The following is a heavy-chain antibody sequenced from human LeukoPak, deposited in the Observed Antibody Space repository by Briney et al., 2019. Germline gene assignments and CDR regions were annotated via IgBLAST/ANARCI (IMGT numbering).Heavy chain of an antibody. CDR1: GYTFTSYG. Sequence: ASVKVSCKASGYTFTSYGISWVRQAPGQGLEWMGWISAYNGNTNYALKLQGRVTMTTDTSTSTAYMELRSLRSDDTAVYYCAREYYDFWSGYWDYWGQGTLVTVSS. CDR2: ISAYNGNT. J-gene: IGHJ4*02. V-gene: IGHV1-18*01. D-gene: IGHD3-3*01. CDR3: AREYYDFWSGYWDY.